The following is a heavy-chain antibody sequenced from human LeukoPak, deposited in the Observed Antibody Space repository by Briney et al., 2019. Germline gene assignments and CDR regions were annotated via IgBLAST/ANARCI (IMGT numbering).Heavy chain of an antibody. CDR2: IYYSGST. V-gene: IGHV4-39*07. D-gene: IGHD6-13*01. J-gene: IGHJ4*02. CDR1: GGSISSSSYY. Sequence: SETLSLTCTVSGGSISSSSYYWGWIRQPPGKGLEWIGSIYYSGSTYYNPSLKSRVTISVDTSKNQFSLKLSSVTAADTAVYYCARDHGDSSSTFDYWGQGTLVTVSS. CDR3: ARDHGDSSSTFDY.